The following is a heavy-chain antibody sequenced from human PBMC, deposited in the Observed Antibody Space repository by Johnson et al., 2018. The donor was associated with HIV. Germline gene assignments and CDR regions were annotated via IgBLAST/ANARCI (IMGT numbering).Heavy chain of an antibody. CDR3: YTSSFEAAFDV. V-gene: IGHV3-30*03. CDR2: ISYDGSNK. CDR1: GFTFSSYA. J-gene: IGHJ3*01. D-gene: IGHD6-6*01. Sequence: QVQLVESGGGVVQPGRSLRLSCAASGFTFSSYAMHWVRQAPGKGLEWVALISYDGSNKYYADSVRGRFTISRDNSKNTLYLQMNSLRTEDTALYYCYTSSFEAAFDVWGQGTMVTVSS.